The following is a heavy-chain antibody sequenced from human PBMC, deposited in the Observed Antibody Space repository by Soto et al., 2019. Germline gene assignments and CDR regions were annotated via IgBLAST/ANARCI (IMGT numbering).Heavy chain of an antibody. CDR2: IYYSGST. J-gene: IGHJ6*02. D-gene: IGHD2-2*01. Sequence: QVQLQESGPGLVKPSQTLSLTCTVSGGSISSGGYYWSWIRQHPGKGLEWIGYIYYSGSTYYNPSLKGRVTISVDTSKNQFSLKLSSMTAADTAVYYCARLSYQLEYYYYGMDVWGQGTTVTVSS. V-gene: IGHV4-31*03. CDR3: ARLSYQLEYYYYGMDV. CDR1: GGSISSGGYY.